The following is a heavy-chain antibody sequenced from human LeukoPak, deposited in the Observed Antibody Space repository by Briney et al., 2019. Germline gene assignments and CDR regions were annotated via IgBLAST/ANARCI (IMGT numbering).Heavy chain of an antibody. CDR1: GGSISIGSYY. J-gene: IGHJ6*03. CDR3: ARDLPDCSGGSCYSSPYYYYMDV. V-gene: IGHV4-39*07. D-gene: IGHD2-15*01. Sequence: KPSETLSLTCTVSGGSISIGSYYWGWVRQPPGKGLEWIGTLYYSGSTYYNPSLKSRVTISVDRSKNQFSLKLSSVTAADTAVYYCARDLPDCSGGSCYSSPYYYYMDVWGKGTTVTVSS. CDR2: LYYSGST.